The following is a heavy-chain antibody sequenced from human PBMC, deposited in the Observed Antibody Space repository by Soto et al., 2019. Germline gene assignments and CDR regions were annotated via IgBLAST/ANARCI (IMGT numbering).Heavy chain of an antibody. CDR1: GGSINSGDYY. J-gene: IGHJ4*02. V-gene: IGHV4-30-4*01. D-gene: IGHD3-22*01. CDR3: ARCKLSYYDSDGSGLFEY. Sequence: SSETLSLTCSVSGGSINSGDYYWTWIRQPPGKALEWIGYISYSGRTYYNPSLKSRVIMSVDTSKNQFSLNLSSVTAADTAVYHRARCKLSYYDSDGSGLFEYWGQGALVTVSS. CDR2: ISYSGRT.